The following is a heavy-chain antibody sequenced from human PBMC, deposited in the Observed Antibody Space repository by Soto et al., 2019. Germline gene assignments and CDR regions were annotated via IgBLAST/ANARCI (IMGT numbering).Heavy chain of an antibody. J-gene: IGHJ4*02. CDR3: VAVAGSFYFDY. D-gene: IGHD6-19*01. CDR1: EFTFTSYY. Sequence: ASVKVSCRASEFTFTSYYMYWVRQAPGQGLEWMGIINPSGGSTSYAQKFQGRVTMTRDTSTSTVYMELSSLRSEDTAVYYCVAVAGSFYFDYWGQGTLVTVSS. V-gene: IGHV1-46*01. CDR2: INPSGGST.